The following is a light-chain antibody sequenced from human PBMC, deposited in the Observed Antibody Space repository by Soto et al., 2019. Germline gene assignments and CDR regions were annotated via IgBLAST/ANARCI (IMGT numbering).Light chain of an antibody. V-gene: IGLV2-23*02. Sequence: QSALTQPASVSGSPGQSLTISCTGTSSDLGSYNLVSWYQQHPGKAPKLMIYEVNKRPSGVSNRFSASKSGNTASLTISGLQAEDEADYYCCSYAGSSTSWVFGGATKLTVL. CDR1: SSDLGSYNL. CDR3: CSYAGSSTSWV. J-gene: IGLJ3*02. CDR2: EVN.